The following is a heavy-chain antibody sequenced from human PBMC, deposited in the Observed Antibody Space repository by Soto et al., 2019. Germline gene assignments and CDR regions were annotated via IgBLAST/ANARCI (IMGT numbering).Heavy chain of an antibody. CDR3: ASSGSSYYFDY. Sequence: ASVKVSCKASGGTFSSYAISWVRQAPGQGLEWMGGIIPIFGTANYAQKFQGRVTITADESASTAYMELSSLRSEDTAVYYCASSGSSYYFDYWGQGTLVTVSS. D-gene: IGHD1-26*01. CDR1: GGTFSSYA. J-gene: IGHJ4*02. V-gene: IGHV1-69*13. CDR2: IIPIFGTA.